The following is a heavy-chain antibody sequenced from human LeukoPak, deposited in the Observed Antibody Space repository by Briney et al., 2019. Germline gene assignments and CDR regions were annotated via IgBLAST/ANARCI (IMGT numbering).Heavy chain of an antibody. CDR1: GFTFSSYA. V-gene: IGHV3-23*01. J-gene: IGHJ4*02. D-gene: IGHD6-19*01. Sequence: GGFLRLSCAASGFTFSSYAMSWVRQAPGKGLEWVSAISGSGGSTYYADSVKGRFTISRDNSKNTLYLQMNSLRAEDTAVYYCAKPLPIAVAGGPFDYWGQGTLVTVSS. CDR3: AKPLPIAVAGGPFDY. CDR2: ISGSGGST.